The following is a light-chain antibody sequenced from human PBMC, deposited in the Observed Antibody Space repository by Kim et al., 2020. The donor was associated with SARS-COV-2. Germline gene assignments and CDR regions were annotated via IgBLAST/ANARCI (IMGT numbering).Light chain of an antibody. CDR3: QSYNRDNVL. CDR2: EDD. Sequence: GKPVTISCTRSSGSIDDNYVQWYQQRPGGVPTTVIYEDDERPSGVSDRFSGSIDNSSNSASLTISGLRTEDGADYYCQSYNRDNVLFGGGTQLTVL. J-gene: IGLJ2*01. CDR1: SGSIDDNY. V-gene: IGLV6-57*03.